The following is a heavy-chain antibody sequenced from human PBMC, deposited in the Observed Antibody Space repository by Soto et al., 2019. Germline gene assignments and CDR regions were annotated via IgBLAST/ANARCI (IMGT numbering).Heavy chain of an antibody. Sequence: ASVKVSCKASGYTFTGYYMHWVRQAPGQGLEWMGWINPNSGGTNYAQKFQGWVTMTRDTSISTAYMELSRLRSDDTAVYYCARGITMVRGVLLDAFDIWGQGTMVTVSS. CDR2: INPNSGGT. CDR1: GYTFTGYY. V-gene: IGHV1-2*04. CDR3: ARGITMVRGVLLDAFDI. D-gene: IGHD3-10*01. J-gene: IGHJ3*02.